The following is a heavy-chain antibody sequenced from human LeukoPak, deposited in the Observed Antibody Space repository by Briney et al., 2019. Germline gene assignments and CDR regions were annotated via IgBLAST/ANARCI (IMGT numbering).Heavy chain of an antibody. Sequence: SETLSLTCTVSGGSISSYYWNWIRQPPGKGLEWIGYIYYSGSTNYNPSLKSRVTISVDTSKNQFSLNLTSVTAADTAVYYCARFTPQGYGWGGYNRFDPWGQGTLVTVSS. CDR3: ARFTPQGYGWGGYNRFDP. CDR2: IYYSGST. D-gene: IGHD3-16*01. V-gene: IGHV4-59*01. J-gene: IGHJ5*02. CDR1: GGSISSYY.